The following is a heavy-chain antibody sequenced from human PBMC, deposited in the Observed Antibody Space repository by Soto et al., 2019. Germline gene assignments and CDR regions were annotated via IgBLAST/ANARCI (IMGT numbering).Heavy chain of an antibody. CDR1: GFTFSSHW. CDR2: INSDGSTT. CDR3: ARAPAAIGTVDY. V-gene: IGHV3-74*01. J-gene: IGHJ4*02. Sequence: EVQLVESGGDLVQPGGSLRLSCAASGFTFSSHWMHWVRQAPGKGLVWVSRINSDGSTTNYADSVKGRFTISRDNAKNTLYLQMNSLRDEDTAVYYCARAPAAIGTVDYWGQGTLVTVSS. D-gene: IGHD2-2*01.